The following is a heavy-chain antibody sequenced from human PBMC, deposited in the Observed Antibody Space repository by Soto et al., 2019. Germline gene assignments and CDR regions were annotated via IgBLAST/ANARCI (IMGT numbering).Heavy chain of an antibody. J-gene: IGHJ3*02. CDR2: LYHSGST. D-gene: IGHD3-22*01. CDR1: GASISTSNW. V-gene: IGHV4-4*02. CDR3: ARPPYCYDSSGYWLRNDAFDI. Sequence: SETLSLTCAVSGASISTSNWWSWVRQPPGQGLEWIGELYHSGSTNYSPSLKSRVTISVDKSKNQFSLKLSSVTAADTAVYHCARPPYCYDSSGYWLRNDAFDIWGQGTMVT.